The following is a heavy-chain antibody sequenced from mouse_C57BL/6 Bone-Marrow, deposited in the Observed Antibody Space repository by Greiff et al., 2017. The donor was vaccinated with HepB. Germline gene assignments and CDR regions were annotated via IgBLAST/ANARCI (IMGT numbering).Heavy chain of an antibody. Sequence: VKLMESGAELVKPGASVKISCKASGYAFSSYWMNWVKQRPGKGLEWIGQIYPGDGDTNYNGKFKGKATLTADKSSSTAYMQLSSLTSEDSAVYYCAFHYYGSSYVDYWGQGTTLTVSS. CDR1: GYAFSSYW. J-gene: IGHJ2*01. CDR2: IYPGDGDT. V-gene: IGHV1-80*01. CDR3: AFHYYGSSYVDY. D-gene: IGHD1-1*01.